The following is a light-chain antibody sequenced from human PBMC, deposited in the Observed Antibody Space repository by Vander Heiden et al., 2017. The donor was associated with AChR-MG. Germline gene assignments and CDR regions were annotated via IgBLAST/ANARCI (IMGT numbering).Light chain of an antibody. CDR3: LLYCGSTWV. J-gene: IGLJ3*02. Sequence: QTVLTQAPSLTVSPGGPDPLTCASSHAAVTSHSHPNWFQQPPGQAPRALMYSTSNKHSWTPARVSASLLGGKAALTLSGVEPEDDAECCCLLYCGSTWVFGGGTKLTVL. V-gene: IGLV7-43*01. CDR2: STS. CDR1: HAAVTSHSH.